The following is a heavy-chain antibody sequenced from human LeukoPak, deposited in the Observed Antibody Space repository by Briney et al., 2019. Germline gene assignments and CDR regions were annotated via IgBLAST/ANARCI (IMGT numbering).Heavy chain of an antibody. D-gene: IGHD1-7*01. CDR2: INPNSGGT. CDR3: APTNRWNFYFDY. J-gene: IGHJ4*02. Sequence: ASVKVSCKASGYTFAGYYVHWVRQAPGQGLEWMGWINPNSGGTSYAQNFQGRVTLTRDTSISTAYMELSRLRSDDTAVYYCAPTNRWNFYFDYWGQGTLVTVSS. CDR1: GYTFAGYY. V-gene: IGHV1-2*02.